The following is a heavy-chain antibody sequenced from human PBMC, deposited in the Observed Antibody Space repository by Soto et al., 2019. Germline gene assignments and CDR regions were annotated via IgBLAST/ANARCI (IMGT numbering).Heavy chain of an antibody. Sequence: PGGSLRLSCAASGFTFISHWIHWFRQAPGKGLVWVSHIGPDGSSTRDADSVQGRFTISRDNARNTLYLQMNSLRDEDTAVYYCARDNNWSYDYWGQGILVTVSS. CDR3: ARDNNWSYDY. CDR2: IGPDGSST. CDR1: GFTFISHW. D-gene: IGHD1-1*01. V-gene: IGHV3-74*01. J-gene: IGHJ4*02.